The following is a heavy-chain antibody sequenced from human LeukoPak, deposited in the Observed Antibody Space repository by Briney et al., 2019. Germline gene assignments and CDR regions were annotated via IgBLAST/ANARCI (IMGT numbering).Heavy chain of an antibody. J-gene: IGHJ4*02. CDR2: ISAYNGNT. V-gene: IGHV1-18*01. D-gene: IGHD1-20*01. CDR1: GYTFTSYG. CDR3: ARTHGTLTGTGFDY. Sequence: ASVKVSCKASGYTFTSYGISWVRQAPGQGLEWMGWISAYNGNTNYTQKLQGRVTMTTDTSTSTAYMELRSLRSDDTAVYYCARTHGTLTGTGFDYWGQGTLVTVSS.